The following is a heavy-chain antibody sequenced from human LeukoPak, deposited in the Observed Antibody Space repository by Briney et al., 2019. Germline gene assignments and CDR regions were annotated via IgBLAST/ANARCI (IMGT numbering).Heavy chain of an antibody. V-gene: IGHV3-23*01. Sequence: GGSLRLSCAASGFTFSNYAMSWVRQAPGKGLEWVSAISGGGSGTYYADSVKGRFTISRDNSKNTLYLQMNSLRAEDTAVYYCAKEGYSSGWYDFDYWGQGTLVTVSS. CDR3: AKEGYSSGWYDFDY. J-gene: IGHJ4*02. CDR1: GFTFSNYA. CDR2: ISGGGSGT. D-gene: IGHD6-19*01.